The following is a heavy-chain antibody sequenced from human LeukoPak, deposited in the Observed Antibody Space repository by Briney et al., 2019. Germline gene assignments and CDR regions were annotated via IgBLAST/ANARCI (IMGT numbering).Heavy chain of an antibody. CDR3: ARGSGTEVDY. CDR2: IYHSGST. D-gene: IGHD1-14*01. Sequence: PSETLSLTCAVSGYSISSGYYWGWIRQPPGKGLEWIGSIYHSGSTYYNPSLKSRVTISVDTSKNQISLKLSSVTAADTAVYYCARGSGTEVDYWGQGTLSPSPQ. CDR1: GYSISSGYY. V-gene: IGHV4-38-2*01. J-gene: IGHJ4*02.